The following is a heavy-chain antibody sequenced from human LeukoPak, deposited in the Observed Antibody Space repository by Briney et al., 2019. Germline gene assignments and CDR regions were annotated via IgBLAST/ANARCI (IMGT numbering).Heavy chain of an antibody. CDR2: ISASGGST. D-gene: IGHD6-19*01. J-gene: IGHJ4*02. CDR1: GFTFSTYS. Sequence: GGSLRLSCAASGFTFSTYSMNWVRQAPGKGLEWVSAISASGGSTYYADSVKGRFTISRDNSKNTLYLQMNSLRAEDTAVYYCAKRPRSDDYWGQGTLSPSPQ. V-gene: IGHV3-23*01. CDR3: AKRPRSDDY.